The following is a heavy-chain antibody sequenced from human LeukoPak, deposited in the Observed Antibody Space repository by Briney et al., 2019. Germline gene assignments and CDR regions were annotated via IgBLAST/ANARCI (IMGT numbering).Heavy chain of an antibody. CDR3: ARDDSGDYVLSGSAFDI. J-gene: IGHJ3*02. Sequence: SETLSLTCAVYGGSFSGYYWSWIRQPPGKGLEWIGEINHSGSTNYNPSLKSRVTISVDTSKNQFSLKLSSVTAADTAVYYCARDDSGDYVLSGSAFDIWGQGTMVTVSS. V-gene: IGHV4-34*01. D-gene: IGHD4-17*01. CDR1: GGSFSGYY. CDR2: INHSGST.